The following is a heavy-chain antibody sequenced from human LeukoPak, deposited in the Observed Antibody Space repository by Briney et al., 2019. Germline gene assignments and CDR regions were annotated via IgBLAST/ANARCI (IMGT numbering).Heavy chain of an antibody. D-gene: IGHD3-16*01. V-gene: IGHV4-30-2*01. Sequence: SQTLSLTCAVSGGSISSGGYSWSWIRQPPGKGLEWIGYIYHSGSTYYNPSLKSRVTISVDTSKNQFSLKLSSVTAADTAVYYCARGGGIIWALENLNYGMDVWGQGTTVTVSS. CDR1: GGSISSGGYS. J-gene: IGHJ6*02. CDR2: IYHSGST. CDR3: ARGGGIIWALENLNYGMDV.